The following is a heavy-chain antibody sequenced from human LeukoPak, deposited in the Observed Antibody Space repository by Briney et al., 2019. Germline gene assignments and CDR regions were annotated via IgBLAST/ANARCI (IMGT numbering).Heavy chain of an antibody. CDR3: AREGEMATALGAFDI. J-gene: IGHJ3*02. V-gene: IGHV4-59*01. D-gene: IGHD5-24*01. Sequence: KPSETLSLTCTVSGGSISSYYWSWIRQPPGKGLEWIGYICYSGSTNYNPSLKSRVTISETSKNQFSLKLSSVTAADTAVYYCAREGEMATALGAFDIWGQGTMVTVSS. CDR2: ICYSGST. CDR1: GGSISSYY.